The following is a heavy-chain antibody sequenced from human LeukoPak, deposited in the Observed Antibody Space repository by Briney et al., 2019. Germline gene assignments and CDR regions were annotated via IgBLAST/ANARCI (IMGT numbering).Heavy chain of an antibody. CDR3: AKGYCRGNSCYDDRGAFDY. CDR1: GYSISSGNY. D-gene: IGHD2-2*01. V-gene: IGHV4-38-2*02. Sequence: TSETLSLTCSVSGYSISSGNYWGWIRLPPGKGLQWIGSIYHSGSTYYNPSLKSRVTISVDTSKNQFSLKLSSVTAADTAVYYCAKGYCRGNSCYDDRGAFDYWGQGTLVTVSS. J-gene: IGHJ4*02. CDR2: IYHSGST.